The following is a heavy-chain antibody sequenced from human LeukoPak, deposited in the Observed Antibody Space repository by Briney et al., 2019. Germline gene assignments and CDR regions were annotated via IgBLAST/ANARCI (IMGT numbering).Heavy chain of an antibody. D-gene: IGHD6-6*01. CDR1: GFSFSSYG. CDR3: AKVEYSSLYYYYGMDV. CDR2: LSYDGSEK. V-gene: IGHV3-30*18. Sequence: GRSLRLSCAASGFSFSSYGMHWVRQPPGKGLEWVAVLSYDGSEKYYADSVKSRFTISRDNSKNTLYLQMNSLRPEDTAVYYCAKVEYSSLYYYYGMDVWGQGTTVTVSS. J-gene: IGHJ6*02.